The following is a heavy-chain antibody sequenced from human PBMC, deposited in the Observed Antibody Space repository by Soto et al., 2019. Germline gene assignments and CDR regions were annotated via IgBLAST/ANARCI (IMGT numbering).Heavy chain of an antibody. CDR3: ARHSMGKIAAAGTFDY. Sequence: SETLSLTCTVSGGSISSYYWSWIRQPPGKGLEWIGYIYYSGSTNYNPSLKSRVTISVDTSKNQFSLKLSSVTAADTAVYYCARHSMGKIAAAGTFDYWGQGTLVTVSS. J-gene: IGHJ4*02. V-gene: IGHV4-59*08. CDR1: GGSISSYY. CDR2: IYYSGST. D-gene: IGHD6-13*01.